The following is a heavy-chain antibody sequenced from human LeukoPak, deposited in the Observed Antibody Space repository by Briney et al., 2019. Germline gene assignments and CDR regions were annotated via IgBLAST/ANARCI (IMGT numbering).Heavy chain of an antibody. CDR2: INHSGST. D-gene: IGHD1-26*01. CDR1: GGSFSGYY. J-gene: IGHJ6*02. CDR3: AREGATTPFYYYYGMDV. V-gene: IGHV4-34*01. Sequence: SETLSLTCAVYGGSFSGYYWSWIRQPPGKGLEWIGEINHSGSTNYNPSLKSRVTISVDTSKNQFSLELSSVTAADTAVYYCAREGATTPFYYYYGMDVWGQGTTVTVSS.